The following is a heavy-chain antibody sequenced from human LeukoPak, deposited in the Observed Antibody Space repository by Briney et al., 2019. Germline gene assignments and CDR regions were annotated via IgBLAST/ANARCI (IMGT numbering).Heavy chain of an antibody. CDR1: SGSINSSSYY. V-gene: IGHV4-61*02. D-gene: IGHD2-15*01. CDR2: IYTSGAT. CDR3: ARESGGGRPFDY. Sequence: SETLSLTCSVSSGSINSSSYYWGWIRQPAGKGLEWIGRIYTSGATNYNPSLKSRVTMSVDTSRSQFSLKLSSVTAADTAVYYCARESGGGRPFDYWGQGTLVTVSS. J-gene: IGHJ4*02.